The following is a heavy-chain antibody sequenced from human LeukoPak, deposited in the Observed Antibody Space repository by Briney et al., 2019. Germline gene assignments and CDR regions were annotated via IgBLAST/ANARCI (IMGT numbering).Heavy chain of an antibody. CDR1: GATFSSYA. CDR3: ARYSSGYSYWYFDL. CDR2: IIPIFGTA. D-gene: IGHD6-19*01. Sequence: GSSVKVSCKASGATFSSYAISWVRQAPGQGLKWMGRIIPIFGTANYAQKFQGRVTITADKSTSTAYMELSSLRSEDTAVYYCARYSSGYSYWYFDLWGRGTLVTVSS. J-gene: IGHJ2*01. V-gene: IGHV1-69*06.